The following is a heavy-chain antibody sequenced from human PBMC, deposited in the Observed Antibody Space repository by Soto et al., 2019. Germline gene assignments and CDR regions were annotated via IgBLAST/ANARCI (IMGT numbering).Heavy chain of an antibody. J-gene: IGHJ4*02. V-gene: IGHV3-30-3*01. CDR3: ARDSFPAVVVPAASLIDY. D-gene: IGHD2-2*01. CDR1: GFTFSSYA. Sequence: SLRLSCAASGFTFSSYAMHWVRQAPGKGLEWVAVISYDGSNKYYADSVKGRFTISRDNSKNTLYLQMNSLRAEDTAVYYCARDSFPAVVVPAASLIDYWGQGTLVTVSS. CDR2: ISYDGSNK.